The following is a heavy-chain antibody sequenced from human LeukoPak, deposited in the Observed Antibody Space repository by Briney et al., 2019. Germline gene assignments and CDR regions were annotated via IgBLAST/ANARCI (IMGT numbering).Heavy chain of an antibody. CDR3: ARQHSSSSPLFDY. J-gene: IGHJ4*02. Sequence: PGGSLRLSCAASGFTFSSYSMNWVRQAPGKGLEWVSNISSSSSTIYYADSVKGRFTISRDNAKNSLYLQMNSLRAEDTAVYYCARQHSSSSPLFDYWGQGTLVTVSS. D-gene: IGHD6-6*01. V-gene: IGHV3-48*01. CDR2: ISSSSSTI. CDR1: GFTFSSYS.